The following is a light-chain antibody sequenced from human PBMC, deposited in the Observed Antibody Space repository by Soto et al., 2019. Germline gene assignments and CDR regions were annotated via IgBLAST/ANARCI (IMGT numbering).Light chain of an antibody. J-gene: IGKJ1*01. CDR3: QQSYSTPPGT. CDR2: GAS. CDR1: RSVGTYS. Sequence: EIVLTQSPGTLSLSPGERATLSCRASRSVGTYSLAWYQQKPGQAPRVLISGASTRATGIPDRFSGSGSGTDFTLTISRLEAEDFAVYYCQQSYSTPPGTFGQGTKVEIK. V-gene: IGKV3-20*01.